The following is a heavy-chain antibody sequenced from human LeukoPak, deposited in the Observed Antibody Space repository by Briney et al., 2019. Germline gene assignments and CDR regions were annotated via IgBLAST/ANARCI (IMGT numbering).Heavy chain of an antibody. J-gene: IGHJ4*02. CDR1: GFTFSAFW. V-gene: IGHV3-7*01. CDR3: ARLWGDVTIFDY. CDR2: IKQDGSEI. D-gene: IGHD3-3*01. Sequence: GGSLRLSCAASGFTFSAFWMSWVRQAPGKGLEWVANIKQDGSEIYYVDSVKGRFTVSRDNARNSLYLQTNSLRAEDTAVYYCARLWGDVTIFDYWGQGTLVTVSS.